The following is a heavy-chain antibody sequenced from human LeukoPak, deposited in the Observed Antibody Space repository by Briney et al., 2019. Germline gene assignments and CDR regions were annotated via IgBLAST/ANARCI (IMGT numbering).Heavy chain of an antibody. J-gene: IGHJ4*02. CDR2: ISSSGSTV. CDR3: ARMYYSDSSGYLN. V-gene: IGHV3-11*01. CDR1: GFTFSDYY. Sequence: GGSLRLSCAGPGFTFSDYYMSWIRQAPGKGLEWVSFISSSGSTVYYADSVKGRFTIARDNAKNSLYLQMNSLRAEDTAVYYCARMYYSDSSGYLNWGQGTLVTVSS. D-gene: IGHD3-22*01.